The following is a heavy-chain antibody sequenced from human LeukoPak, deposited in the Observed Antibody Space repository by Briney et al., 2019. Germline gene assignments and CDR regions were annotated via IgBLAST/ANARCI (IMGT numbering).Heavy chain of an antibody. V-gene: IGHV4-39*01. J-gene: IGHJ4*02. D-gene: IGHD3-22*01. CDR1: GGSFSTNSNY. CDR3: ARHAIDSSGYYLHYFDY. CDR2: LYYSGST. Sequence: SETLSLTCTVSGGSFSTNSNYWGSIRQPPGKGLEWICRLYYSGSTYYNPSLKSRVTISVDTSKNQFSLKLSSVTAADTAVYYCARHAIDSSGYYLHYFDYWGQGTLVTVSS.